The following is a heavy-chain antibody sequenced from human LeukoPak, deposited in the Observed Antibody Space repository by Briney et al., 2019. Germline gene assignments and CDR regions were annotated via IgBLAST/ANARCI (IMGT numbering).Heavy chain of an antibody. CDR2: IIPVFHTA. CDR1: GDPFSSHG. V-gene: IGHV1-69*05. J-gene: IGHJ3*02. D-gene: IGHD3-22*01. Sequence: SVKVSCKTSGDPFSSHGISWVRQAPGQGLEWMGGIIPVFHTANYAQDFQDRLTITTNESTDTVYMELSSLRSEDTAVYYCARDYNFDSSPSDDALDIWGQGTMVTVSS. CDR3: ARDYNFDSSPSDDALDI.